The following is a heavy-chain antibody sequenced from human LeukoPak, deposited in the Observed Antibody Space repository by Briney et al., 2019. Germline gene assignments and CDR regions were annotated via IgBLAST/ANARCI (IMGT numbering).Heavy chain of an antibody. CDR1: GGSISSGDYY. CDR2: IYYSGST. D-gene: IGHD5-18*01. J-gene: IGHJ4*02. V-gene: IGHV4-30-4*01. Sequence: SQTLSLTCTVSGGSISSGDYYWSWIRQPPGKGVEWIGYIYYSGSTYYNPSLKSRVTISVDTSKNQFSLKLSSVTAADTAVYYCARVGYSYGYGIDYWGQGTLVTVSS. CDR3: ARVGYSYGYGIDY.